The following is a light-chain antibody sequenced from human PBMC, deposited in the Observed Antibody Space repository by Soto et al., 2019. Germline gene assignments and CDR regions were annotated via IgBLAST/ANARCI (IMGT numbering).Light chain of an antibody. Sequence: DIVMTQSPLSLPVTPGEPASISCRSSQSLLHSNGYNYLDWYLQKPGQSPQLLIYLDSNRASGVPDRFSGSGSGTDFTLKISRVEAEDVGVYYCMQALQTRTFDGGTKVEIK. CDR2: LDS. J-gene: IGKJ4*01. CDR3: MQALQTRT. V-gene: IGKV2-28*01. CDR1: QSLLHSNGYNY.